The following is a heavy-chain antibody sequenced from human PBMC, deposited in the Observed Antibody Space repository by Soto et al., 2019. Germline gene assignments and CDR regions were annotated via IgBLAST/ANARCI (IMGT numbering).Heavy chain of an antibody. J-gene: IGHJ4*02. Sequence: QVHLVESGGGLVKPGGSLRLSCAASGFTFSDYYMSWIRQAPGKGLEWLSHITSSGDTIHYADSVKGRLTISRDNATNSLYLQMNSLRAEDTAVYYCARARVFSGPTSCYLWSGFDYWGQGTLVTVSS. CDR3: ARARVFSGPTSCYLWSGFDY. CDR2: ITSSGDTI. CDR1: GFTFSDYY. V-gene: IGHV3-11*01. D-gene: IGHD2-2*01.